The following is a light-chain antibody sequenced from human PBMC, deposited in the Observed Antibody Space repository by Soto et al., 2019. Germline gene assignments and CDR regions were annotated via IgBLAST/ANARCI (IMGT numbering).Light chain of an antibody. CDR1: QSISSY. Sequence: DIQMTQPPSSLSASVGDRVTITCRASQSISSYLNWYQQKPGKAPKLLIYAASSLQSGVPSRFSGSGSGTDFTLTISSLQPEDFATYYCQQSYSMPWTFGQGTKVEIK. J-gene: IGKJ1*01. CDR3: QQSYSMPWT. CDR2: AAS. V-gene: IGKV1-39*01.